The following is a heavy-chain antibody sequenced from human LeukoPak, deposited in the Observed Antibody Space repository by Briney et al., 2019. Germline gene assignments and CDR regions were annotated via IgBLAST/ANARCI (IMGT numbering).Heavy chain of an antibody. CDR1: GFIFDDYA. CDR3: AKDPYGSGNSNCFDP. Sequence: GGSLRLSCAASGFIFDDYAMHWVRQAPGKGLEWVSGISWNSGSIVYADSVRGRFTISRDNAKNSLYLQMNSLRAEDTALYYCAKDPYGSGNSNCFDPWGQGTLVTVSS. V-gene: IGHV3-9*01. CDR2: ISWNSGSI. J-gene: IGHJ5*02. D-gene: IGHD3-10*01.